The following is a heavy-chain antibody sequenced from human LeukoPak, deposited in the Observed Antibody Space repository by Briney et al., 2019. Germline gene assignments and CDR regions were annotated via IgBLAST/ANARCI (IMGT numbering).Heavy chain of an antibody. CDR2: INHSGYT. V-gene: IGHV4-34*01. D-gene: IGHD4-17*01. CDR3: TRMTTGHDY. CDR1: GVSFNDYY. Sequence: TSETLSLTCAVSGVSFNDYYWSWVRQTPGKGLEWIGEINHSGYTNDNPSLKSRVTISIDTSRKQFSLNLRSVTVADTGIYYCTRMTTGHDYWGQGTLVTVSS. J-gene: IGHJ4*02.